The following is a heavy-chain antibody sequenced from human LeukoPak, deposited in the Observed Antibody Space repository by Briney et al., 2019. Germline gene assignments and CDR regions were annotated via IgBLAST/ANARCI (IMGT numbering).Heavy chain of an antibody. D-gene: IGHD3-16*02. CDR3: ARDSYDYVWGSYRYTLLNWFDP. J-gene: IGHJ5*02. CDR2: INPNSCGT. V-gene: IGHV1-2*02. Sequence: ASVKVSCKASGYTFTGYYMHWVRQAPGQGLGWMGWINPNSCGTNYAQKFQGRVTMTRDTSISTAYMELSRLRSDDTAVYYCARDSYDYVWGSYRYTLLNWFDPWGQGTLVTVSS. CDR1: GYTFTGYY.